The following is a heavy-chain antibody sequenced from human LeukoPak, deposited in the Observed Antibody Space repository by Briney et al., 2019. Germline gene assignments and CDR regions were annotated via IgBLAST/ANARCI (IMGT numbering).Heavy chain of an antibody. J-gene: IGHJ4*02. CDR2: ISAHNGNT. Sequence: ASVKVSCKASGYTFTSYGISWVRQAPGQGLEWMGWISAHNGNTNYAQKLQGRVTMTTDTSTSTAYMELRSLRSDDTAVYYCARDTGFPGGGPSPYWGQGTLVTVSS. CDR1: GYTFTSYG. D-gene: IGHD1-14*01. V-gene: IGHV1-18*01. CDR3: ARDTGFPGGGPSPY.